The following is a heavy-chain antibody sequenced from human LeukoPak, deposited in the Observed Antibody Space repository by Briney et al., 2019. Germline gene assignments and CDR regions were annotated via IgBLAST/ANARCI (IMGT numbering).Heavy chain of an antibody. D-gene: IGHD3-3*01. CDR1: GYTFTSYG. J-gene: IGHJ5*02. CDR2: FSAYNGNT. CDR3: ARTEFTIFGVVILFNWFDP. Sequence: ASVKVSCKASGYTFTSYGISWVRQARGQGLEWMGWFSAYNGNTNYAQKLQGRVTMTTDTSTSTAYMELRSLRSDDTAVYYCARTEFTIFGVVILFNWFDPWGQGTLVTVSS. V-gene: IGHV1-18*01.